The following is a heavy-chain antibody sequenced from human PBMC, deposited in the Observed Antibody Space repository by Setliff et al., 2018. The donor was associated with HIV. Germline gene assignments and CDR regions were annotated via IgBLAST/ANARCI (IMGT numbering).Heavy chain of an antibody. V-gene: IGHV1-3*04. CDR1: GYSFASHS. Sequence: ASVKVSCKASGYSFASHSLHWVRQAPGQGLEWMGWINTGNGNTKYSQKFQDRVTITRDTSANTGYMELSGLRSEDTAVYYCARDRVPKRGYTYREPDFDSWGQGALVTVSS. D-gene: IGHD5-12*01. CDR2: INTGNGNT. J-gene: IGHJ5*01. CDR3: ARDRVPKRGYTYREPDFDS.